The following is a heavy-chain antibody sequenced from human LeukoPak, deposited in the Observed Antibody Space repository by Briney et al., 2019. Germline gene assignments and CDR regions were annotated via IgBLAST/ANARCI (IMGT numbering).Heavy chain of an antibody. CDR2: ISGSGGST. CDR1: GFTFSSYA. D-gene: IGHD2-21*02. V-gene: IGHV3-23*01. Sequence: QPGGSLRLSCAASGFTFSSYAMSWVRQAPGKGLEWVSAISGSGGSTYYADSVKGRFTISRDNSKNTLYLQMSSLRAEDTAVYYCAKDLRLYCGGDCYSTSDAFDIWGQGTMVTVSS. J-gene: IGHJ3*02. CDR3: AKDLRLYCGGDCYSTSDAFDI.